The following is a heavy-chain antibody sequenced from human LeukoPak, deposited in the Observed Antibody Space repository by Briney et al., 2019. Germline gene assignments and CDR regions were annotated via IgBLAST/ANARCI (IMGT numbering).Heavy chain of an antibody. CDR1: AFSFSNYT. CDR3: ARIPRTWLRFPYFDY. J-gene: IGHJ4*02. Sequence: PGGSLRLSCAASAFSFSNYTMHWVRQAPGKGLEWVAVISYDGSNKYYADSVKGRFTIPRDNSKNTLYLQMNSLRGEDTAVYYCARIPRTWLRFPYFDYWGQGTLVTVSS. CDR2: ISYDGSNK. V-gene: IGHV3-30-3*01. D-gene: IGHD5-12*01.